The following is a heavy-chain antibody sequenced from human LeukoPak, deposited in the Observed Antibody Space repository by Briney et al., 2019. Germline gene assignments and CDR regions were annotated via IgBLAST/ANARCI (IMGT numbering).Heavy chain of an antibody. CDR2: INPSGGST. V-gene: IGHV1-46*01. D-gene: IGHD6-13*01. CDR3: AREAQQLGYNWFDP. Sequence: IINPSGGSTSYAQKFQGRVTMTRDMSTSTVYMELSSLRSEDTAVYYCAREAQQLGYNWFDPWGQGTLVTVSS. J-gene: IGHJ5*02.